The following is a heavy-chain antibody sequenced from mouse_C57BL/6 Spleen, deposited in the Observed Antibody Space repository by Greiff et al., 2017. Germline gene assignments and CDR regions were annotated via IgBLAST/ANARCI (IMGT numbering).Heavy chain of an antibody. J-gene: IGHJ1*03. Sequence: VQLQESGAELVKPGASVKISCKASGYAFSSYWMNWVKQRPGKGLEWIGQIYPGAGDNNYNGKFKGKATLTADKSSSTAYMQLSSLTSEDSAVYFCARGPPGDFDVWGTGTTVTVSS. CDR3: ARGPPGDFDV. CDR1: GYAFSSYW. V-gene: IGHV1-80*01. CDR2: IYPGAGDN.